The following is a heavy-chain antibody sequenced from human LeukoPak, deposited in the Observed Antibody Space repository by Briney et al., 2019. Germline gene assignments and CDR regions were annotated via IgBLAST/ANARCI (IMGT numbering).Heavy chain of an antibody. CDR2: MHPNSGDT. Sequence: GASVTVSFKASGYTFTVYYIHWVRQTPGQGLEWMTWMHPNSGDTNYAQKFQGRVTMTWDTSISTAYMELSRLRSDDTAVYYCARDGHRRYYYDSSGREDAFDIWGQGTMVTVSS. CDR3: ARDGHRRYYYDSSGREDAFDI. D-gene: IGHD3-22*01. V-gene: IGHV1-2*02. J-gene: IGHJ3*02. CDR1: GYTFTVYY.